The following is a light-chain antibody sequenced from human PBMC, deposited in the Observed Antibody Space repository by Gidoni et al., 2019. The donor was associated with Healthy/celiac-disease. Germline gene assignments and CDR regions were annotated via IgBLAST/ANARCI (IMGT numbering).Light chain of an antibody. CDR2: RNN. CDR1: SSNIGSNY. Sequence: SVLTHPPSASGTPGLGVTISSSGSSSNIGSNYVYWYQQLPGTAPKLLIYRNNQRPSGVPDRFSGSKSGTSASLAISGLRSEDEADYYCAAWDDSLSGVVFGGGTKLTVL. V-gene: IGLV1-47*01. J-gene: IGLJ2*01. CDR3: AAWDDSLSGVV.